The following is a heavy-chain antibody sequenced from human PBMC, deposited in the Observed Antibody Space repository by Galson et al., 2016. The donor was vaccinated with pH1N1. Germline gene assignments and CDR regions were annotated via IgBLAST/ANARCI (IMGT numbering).Heavy chain of an antibody. V-gene: IGHV3-21*01. J-gene: IGHJ3*02. CDR2: ISSSSSYI. Sequence: SLKLSCAASGFTFSSYSMNWVRQAPGKGLEWVSCISSSSSYIYYADSMKGRFTISRDNAKNSLYLQMSSLRAEDTAVYYCSRDHTREWEADAFDMWGKGTMVTVSS. CDR3: SRDHTREWEADAFDM. D-gene: IGHD1-26*01. CDR1: GFTFSSYS.